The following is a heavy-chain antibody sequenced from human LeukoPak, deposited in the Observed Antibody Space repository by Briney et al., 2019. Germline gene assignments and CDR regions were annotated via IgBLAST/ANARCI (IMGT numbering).Heavy chain of an antibody. Sequence: GGSLRLSFTPCGFIFVSYGMHWVLKAPGRGLESVELIWYDGMNTYYRHSVKGRFTLSREDAKKSLYLKMTSLRAEDTAVYYCARGLLAAAGIDYWGQDALVSASS. V-gene: IGHV3-33*03. CDR2: IWYDGMNT. D-gene: IGHD6-13*01. CDR3: ARGLLAAAGIDY. J-gene: IGHJ4*02. CDR1: GFIFVSYG.